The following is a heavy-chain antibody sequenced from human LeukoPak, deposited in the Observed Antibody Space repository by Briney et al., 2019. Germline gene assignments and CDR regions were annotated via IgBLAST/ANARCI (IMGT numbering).Heavy chain of an antibody. V-gene: IGHV1-69*05. J-gene: IGHJ5*02. D-gene: IGHD2-2*01. CDR3: ARGVNRRYCSSTSCVTTPNWFDP. Sequence: SVKVSCKASGGTFSSYAISWVRQAPGQGLEWMGGIIPIFGTANYAQKFQGRVTITTDESTSTAYMELSSLRSEDTAVYYCARGVNRRYCSSTSCVTTPNWFDPWGQGTLVTVSS. CDR2: IIPIFGTA. CDR1: GGTFSSYA.